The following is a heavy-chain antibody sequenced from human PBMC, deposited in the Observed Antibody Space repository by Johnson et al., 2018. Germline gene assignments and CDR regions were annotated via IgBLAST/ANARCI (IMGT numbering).Heavy chain of an antibody. CDR3: VRISGTTMTSMCDY. D-gene: IGHD1-7*01. J-gene: IGHJ4*02. Sequence: QVQLQESGPGLVKPSQTLSLTCTVSGDSISSGGYYWSWIRQHPGKGLEWIGYIDYSGSTYYNPSLKSRVTISVDTSKNQLSLKLSSVTSADTAVYFCVRISGTTMTSMCDYWGQGTLVTVSS. V-gene: IGHV4-31*03. CDR2: IDYSGST. CDR1: GDSISSGGYY.